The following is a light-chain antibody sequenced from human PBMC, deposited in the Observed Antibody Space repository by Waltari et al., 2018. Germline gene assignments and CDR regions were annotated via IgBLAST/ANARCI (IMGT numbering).Light chain of an antibody. CDR2: EVS. Sequence: QSALTQPASVSGSPGQSITISCTGTSSDVENYHLVSWYQQHPDKAPKLMFFEVSQRPSGVSDRFSGSRSGNSASLTISGLQADDEADYYCCSYAGRSTWVFGGGTKLTVL. CDR1: SSDVENYHL. CDR3: CSYAGRSTWV. J-gene: IGLJ3*02. V-gene: IGLV2-23*02.